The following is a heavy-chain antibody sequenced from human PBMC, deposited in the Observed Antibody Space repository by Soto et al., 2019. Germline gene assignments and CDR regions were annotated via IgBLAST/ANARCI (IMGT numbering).Heavy chain of an antibody. V-gene: IGHV1-69*01. J-gene: IGHJ5*02. CDR1: GGTFSSYA. CDR3: AADFWSGSEPGEWFDP. CDR2: IIPIFGTA. Sequence: QVQLVQSGAEVKKPGSSVKVSRKASGGTFSSYAISWVRQAPGQGLEWMGGIIPIFGTANYAQKFQGRVTITADESTSTAYMELSSLRSEDTAVYYCAADFWSGSEPGEWFDPWGQGTLVTVSS. D-gene: IGHD3-3*01.